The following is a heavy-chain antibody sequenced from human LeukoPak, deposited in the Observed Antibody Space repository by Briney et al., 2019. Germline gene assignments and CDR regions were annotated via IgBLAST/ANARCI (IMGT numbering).Heavy chain of an antibody. CDR1: GGSISSGGYY. D-gene: IGHD1/OR15-1a*01. Sequence: SEILSLTCTVSGGSISSGGYYWSWIRQHPGKGLEWIGYTYYSGSTYYNPSLKSRVTISVDTSKNQFSLKLSSVTAADTAVYYCARGAGRNTDPWGQGTLVTVSS. V-gene: IGHV4-31*03. J-gene: IGHJ5*02. CDR3: ARGAGRNTDP. CDR2: TYYSGST.